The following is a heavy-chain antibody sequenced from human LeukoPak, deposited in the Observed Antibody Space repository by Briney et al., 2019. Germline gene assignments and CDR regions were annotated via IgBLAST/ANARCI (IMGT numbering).Heavy chain of an antibody. Sequence: SVKVSCKASGCTFSSYAISWVRQAPGQGLEWMGRIIPILGIANYAQKFQGRVTITADKSTSTAYMELSSLRSEDTAVYYCARGPSDYCSGGSCYKVGFDYWGQGTLVTVSS. V-gene: IGHV1-69*04. CDR2: IIPILGIA. CDR3: ARGPSDYCSGGSCYKVGFDY. D-gene: IGHD2-15*01. CDR1: GCTFSSYA. J-gene: IGHJ4*02.